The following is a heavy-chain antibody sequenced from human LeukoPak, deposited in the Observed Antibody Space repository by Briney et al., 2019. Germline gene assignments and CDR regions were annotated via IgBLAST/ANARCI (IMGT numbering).Heavy chain of an antibody. D-gene: IGHD3-10*01. CDR1: GGSFSGYY. J-gene: IGHJ4*02. CDR2: INHSGST. V-gene: IGHV4-34*01. Sequence: SETLSLTCAVYGGSFSGYYWSWIRQPPGKGLEWIGEINHSGSTNYNPSLKRRVTISVDTSKIQFSLKLSSVTAADTAVYYCARGIRRHYYGSGSYYNTGRRIGDYFDYWGQGTLVTVSS. CDR3: ARGIRRHYYGSGSYYNTGRRIGDYFDY.